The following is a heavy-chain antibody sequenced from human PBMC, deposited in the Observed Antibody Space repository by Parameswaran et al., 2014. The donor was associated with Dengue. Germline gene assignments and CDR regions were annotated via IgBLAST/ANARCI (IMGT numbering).Heavy chain of an antibody. Sequence: ESLKISCAASGFTFSGYAMSWVRQAPGRGLEWVSGISGTGGTTNYADSVKGRFTISRDNSKNTLYLQMDRLRAEDTAVYYCAKDLPYTGYIYGDFDYWGLGTLVTVSS. CDR2: ISGTGGTT. V-gene: IGHV3-23*01. CDR3: AKDLPYTGYIYGDFDY. J-gene: IGHJ4*02. CDR1: GFTFSGYA. D-gene: IGHD5-18*01.